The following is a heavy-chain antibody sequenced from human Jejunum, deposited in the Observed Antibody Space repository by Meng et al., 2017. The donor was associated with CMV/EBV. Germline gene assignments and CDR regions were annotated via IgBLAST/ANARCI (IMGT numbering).Heavy chain of an antibody. V-gene: IGHV4-34*01. D-gene: IGHD5-24*01. J-gene: IGHJ5*02. CDR1: GGSFSNYY. CDR3: SRGADAYKSGGS. Sequence: QVQLQQGGAGLLKPSETLSLTCGVYGGSFSNYYWSWICQSPGKGLEWIGEIHPSGSTYYNPSLNSRVTMSVDTSKNQFSLNLRSVTAADTAVYYCSRGADAYKSGGSWGQGTLVTVSS. CDR2: IHPSGST.